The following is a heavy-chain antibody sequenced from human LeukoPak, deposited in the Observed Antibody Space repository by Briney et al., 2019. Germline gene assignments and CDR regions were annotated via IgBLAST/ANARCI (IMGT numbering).Heavy chain of an antibody. D-gene: IGHD6-13*01. CDR2: IKQDGSDK. CDR3: AKENSNRIAGDFDY. J-gene: IGHJ4*02. V-gene: IGHV3-7*01. Sequence: GGSLRLSCAASGFTFSHYWMSWVRQAPGKGLEWVANIKQDGSDKYYVDSVKGRFTISRDIAKNSLYLQMNSLRAEDTAVYYCAKENSNRIAGDFDYWGQGTLVTVSS. CDR1: GFTFSHYW.